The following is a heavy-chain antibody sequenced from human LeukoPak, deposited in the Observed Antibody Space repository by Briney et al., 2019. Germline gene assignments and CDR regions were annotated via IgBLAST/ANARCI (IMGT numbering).Heavy chain of an antibody. CDR1: GFTFSSYA. CDR3: AKGGRERWLQSYWYFDL. CDR2: ISDSGGST. D-gene: IGHD5-24*01. J-gene: IGHJ2*01. Sequence: PGGSLRLSCAASGFTFSSYAMSWVRQAPGKGLEWVSVISDSGGSTYYADSVKGRFTISRDSSKNTLYLQMNSLRAEDTAVYYCAKGGRERWLQSYWYFDLWGRGTLVTVSS. V-gene: IGHV3-23*01.